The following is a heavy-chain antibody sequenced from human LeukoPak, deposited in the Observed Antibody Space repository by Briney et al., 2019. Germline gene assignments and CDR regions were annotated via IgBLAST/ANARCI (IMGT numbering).Heavy chain of an antibody. J-gene: IGHJ4*02. D-gene: IGHD3-10*01. V-gene: IGHV4-34*01. Sequence: SETLSLTCTVSGGSINTSYYWGWIRQPPGKGLEWIGEINHSGSTNYNPSLKSRVTISVDTSKNQFSLKLSSVTAADTAVYYCARERGSADYWGQGTLVTVSS. CDR2: INHSGST. CDR3: ARERGSADY. CDR1: GGSINTSYY.